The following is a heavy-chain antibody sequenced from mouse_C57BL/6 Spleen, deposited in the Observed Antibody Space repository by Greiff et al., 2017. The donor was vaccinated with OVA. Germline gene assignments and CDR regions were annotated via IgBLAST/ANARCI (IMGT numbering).Heavy chain of an antibody. J-gene: IGHJ2*01. CDR3: ARGFYYYCSSSWYFDY. CDR2: IYPGSGST. D-gene: IGHD1-1*01. Sequence: VQLQQPGAELVKPGASVKMSCKASGYTFTSYWITWVKQRPGQGLEWIGDIYPGSGSTNYNEKFKSKATLTVDTSSSTAYMQLSSLTSEDSAVYYCARGFYYYCSSSWYFDYWGQGTTLTVSS. CDR1: GYTFTSYW. V-gene: IGHV1-55*01.